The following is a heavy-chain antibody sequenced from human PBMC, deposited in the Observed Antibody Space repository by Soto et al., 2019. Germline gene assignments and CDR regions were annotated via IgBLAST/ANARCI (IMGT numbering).Heavy chain of an antibody. CDR1: GGSFSGYY. V-gene: IGHV4-34*01. J-gene: IGHJ3*02. CDR3: TRGGASGSYFLRKAFDI. CDR2: INHSGST. Sequence: SETLALTCAVYGGSFSGYYWSWIRQPPGKGLEWIGEINHSGSTNYNPSLKSRVTISLDTSKNQFSLKLSSVTAADTAVYYCTRGGASGSYFLRKAFDIWGQGTMVTVSS. D-gene: IGHD1-26*01.